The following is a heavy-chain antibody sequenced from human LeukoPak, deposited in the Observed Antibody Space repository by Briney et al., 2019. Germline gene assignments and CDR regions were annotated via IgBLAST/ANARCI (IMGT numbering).Heavy chain of an antibody. V-gene: IGHV4-34*01. Sequence: SETLSLTCAVYGGSFSGYYWSWIRQPPGKGLEWIGEINHSGSTNYNPSLKSRVTISVDTSKNQFSLKLSSVTAADTAVYYCARTHVRITIFGVVITTFFGYWGQGTLVTVSS. D-gene: IGHD3-3*01. J-gene: IGHJ4*02. CDR2: INHSGST. CDR1: GGSFSGYY. CDR3: ARTHVRITIFGVVITTFFGY.